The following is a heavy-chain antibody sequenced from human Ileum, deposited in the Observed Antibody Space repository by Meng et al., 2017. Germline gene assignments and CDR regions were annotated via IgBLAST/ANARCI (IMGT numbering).Heavy chain of an antibody. CDR1: GGSIESNTW. D-gene: IGHD3-10*02. CDR3: ARADYVRYFDP. CDR2: VYHSGST. J-gene: IGHJ2*01. V-gene: IGHV4-4*02. Sequence: QARLRELGQGPVKPSEPLTLTCAASGGSIESNTWWTWIRQPPGQGLEWIGEVYHSGSTHYNPSLQSRVTISIDNSKNRFSLSLNSVTAADTAIYYCARADYVRYFDPWGRGTLVTVSS.